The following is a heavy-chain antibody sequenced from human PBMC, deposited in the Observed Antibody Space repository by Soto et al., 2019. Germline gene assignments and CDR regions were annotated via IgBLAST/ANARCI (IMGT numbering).Heavy chain of an antibody. V-gene: IGHV3-30-3*01. D-gene: IGHD3-22*01. CDR3: ARTGYDSSGYFVDYYFDD. Sequence: GWSLRLSCAASGFTFSNYAMHWVRQARGTGLEWVAVISNDGSNPYYADSVKGRFTISRDNSKNTLYLQMNSLRPEDTAVYYCARTGYDSSGYFVDYYFDDCVQGTMVTVSS. CDR1: GFTFSNYA. J-gene: IGHJ4*02. CDR2: ISNDGSNP.